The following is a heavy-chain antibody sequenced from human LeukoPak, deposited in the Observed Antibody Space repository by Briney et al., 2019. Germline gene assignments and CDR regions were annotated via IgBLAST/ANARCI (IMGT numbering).Heavy chain of an antibody. CDR2: ITGGASST. Sequence: PGGSLRLSCAVSGFTFRSHAMSWVRQAPGKGLEWVSSITGGASSTSYADSVKGRFTISRDNAKNTVYLQMISLRAEDTAIYYCERTPRCDYNTSGYNYVYYYYMDVWGKGTTVTVSS. V-gene: IGHV3-23*01. CDR1: GFTFRSHA. J-gene: IGHJ6*03. CDR3: ERTPRCDYNTSGYNYVYYYYMDV. D-gene: IGHD3-22*01.